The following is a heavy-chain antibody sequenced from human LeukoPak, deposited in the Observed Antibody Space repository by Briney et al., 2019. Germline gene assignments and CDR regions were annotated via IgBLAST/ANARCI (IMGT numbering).Heavy chain of an antibody. CDR1: GFTFSNYD. D-gene: IGHD4-17*01. CDR2: IWYDGSNK. CDR3: AREGYGDYSFDY. Sequence: PGRSLRLSCAVSGFTFSNYDMHWVRQAPGKGLEWVAVIWYDGSNKYYADSVKGRFTISRDNSKNTLYLQMNTLRAEDTAVYYCAREGYGDYSFDYWGQGTLVTVST. V-gene: IGHV3-33*01. J-gene: IGHJ4*02.